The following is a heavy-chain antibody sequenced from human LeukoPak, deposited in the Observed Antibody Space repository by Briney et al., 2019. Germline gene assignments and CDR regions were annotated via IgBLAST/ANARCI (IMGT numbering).Heavy chain of an antibody. D-gene: IGHD2-15*01. CDR3: ARVLRYCSGGNCYSGGLGYMDV. J-gene: IGHJ6*03. CDR1: GFTFSDYY. Sequence: PGGSLRLSCAASGFTFSDYYMSWIRQAPGKGLEWVSYIGSSGRTIYYADSVKGRFTISRDNAKNSLYLQMNSLRAEDTAVYYCARVLRYCSGGNCYSGGLGYMDVWGKGTTVTISS. V-gene: IGHV3-11*01. CDR2: IGSSGRTI.